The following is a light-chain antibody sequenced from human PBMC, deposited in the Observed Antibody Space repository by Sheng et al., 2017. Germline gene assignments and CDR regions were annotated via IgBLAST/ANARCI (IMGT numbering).Light chain of an antibody. V-gene: IGKV1-39*01. CDR2: HSS. Sequence: DIQMTQSPSSLSASVGDRVTITCLASQSISNYLNWYLQKPGKAPKLLIFHSSSLQSGAPLRFSGSGSGTDFTLTISSLQPEDFATYYCQQSYSTPFTFGPGTKVDIK. CDR3: QQSYSTPFT. J-gene: IGKJ3*01. CDR1: QSISNY.